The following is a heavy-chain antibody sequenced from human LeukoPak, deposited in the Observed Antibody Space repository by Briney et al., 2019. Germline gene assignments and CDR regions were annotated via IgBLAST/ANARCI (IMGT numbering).Heavy chain of an antibody. CDR1: GGSLSSGGYY. Sequence: KTSETLSLTCTVSGGSLSSGGYYWSWIRQPAGKGLEWIGFIYHSGRTCYNPSLKSRVTISVDTSKNQFSLKLSSVTAADTAVYYCARVELLPGWFDPWGQGTLVTVSS. D-gene: IGHD1-26*01. CDR2: IYHSGRT. CDR3: ARVELLPGWFDP. J-gene: IGHJ5*02. V-gene: IGHV4-61*10.